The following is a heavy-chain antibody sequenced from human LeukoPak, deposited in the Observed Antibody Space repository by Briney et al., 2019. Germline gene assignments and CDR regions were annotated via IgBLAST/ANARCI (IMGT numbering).Heavy chain of an antibody. D-gene: IGHD3-10*01. CDR1: GFSLSTTGVG. CDR2: IYWDDDK. V-gene: IGHV2-5*02. Sequence: SGPTLVNPTQTLTLTCTFSGFSLSTTGVGVGWIRQPPGKALEWLALIYWDDDKRYSPSLKSRLTITKDTSKNQVVLTMTNMDPVDTATYYCAHRSGKELWFGELIYFDYWGQGILVTVSS. CDR3: AHRSGKELWFGELIYFDY. J-gene: IGHJ4*02.